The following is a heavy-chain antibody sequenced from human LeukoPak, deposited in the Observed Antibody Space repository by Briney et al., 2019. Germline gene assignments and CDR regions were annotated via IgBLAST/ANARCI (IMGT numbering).Heavy chain of an antibody. Sequence: PGGSLRLSCAASGFTFSSYGMHWVRQAPGKGLEWVAVIWYDGSNKYYADSVKGRFTISRDNSKNTLYLQMNSLRAEDTAVYYCARALYCSSTSCYNVVDYWGQGTLVTVSS. CDR2: IWYDGSNK. CDR1: GFTFSSYG. V-gene: IGHV3-33*01. D-gene: IGHD2-2*02. J-gene: IGHJ4*02. CDR3: ARALYCSSTSCYNVVDY.